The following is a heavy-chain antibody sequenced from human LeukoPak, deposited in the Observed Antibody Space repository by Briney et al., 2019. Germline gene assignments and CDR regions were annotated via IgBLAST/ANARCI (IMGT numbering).Heavy chain of an antibody. D-gene: IGHD3-16*01. CDR1: GFTFSNYA. CDR3: ARALGGIRVPTNFDY. J-gene: IGHJ4*02. V-gene: IGHV3-30-3*01. CDR2: MAYDGSNK. Sequence: GRYLRLSCAASGFTFSNYAMHWVRQAPGKGLEWVAVMAYDGSNKYYADSVKGRFTISRDNSKNTLYLQMNSLRAEDTAVYYCARALGGIRVPTNFDYWGQGTLVTVSS.